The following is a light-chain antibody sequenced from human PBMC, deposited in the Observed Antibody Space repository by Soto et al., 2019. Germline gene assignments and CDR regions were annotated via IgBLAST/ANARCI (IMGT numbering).Light chain of an antibody. CDR1: QSISSW. CDR3: QQYNYYWT. Sequence: DIQITQSPSTLSASVGDRVTITCRASQSISSWLAWYQQKPGKAPKLLIYDASNLESGVPSRFSGSGSGTEFSLTISSLQADDFATYYCQQYNYYWTFGPGTKVDIK. CDR2: DAS. J-gene: IGKJ1*01. V-gene: IGKV1-5*01.